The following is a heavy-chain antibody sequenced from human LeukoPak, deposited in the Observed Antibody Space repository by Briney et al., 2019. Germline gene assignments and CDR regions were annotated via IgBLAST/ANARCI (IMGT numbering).Heavy chain of an antibody. Sequence: SETLSLTCTVSGASISSTSDYWGWIRQPPGKGLEWIGTIYYSGRTYTNPSLKSRLTISVDTSKNQFSLKLNSVTATDTAIYYCVRQKQHCDGGSCFPPDTWGQGTLVTVSS. J-gene: IGHJ5*02. D-gene: IGHD2-15*01. V-gene: IGHV4-39*01. CDR1: GASISSTSDY. CDR2: IYYSGRT. CDR3: VRQKQHCDGGSCFPPDT.